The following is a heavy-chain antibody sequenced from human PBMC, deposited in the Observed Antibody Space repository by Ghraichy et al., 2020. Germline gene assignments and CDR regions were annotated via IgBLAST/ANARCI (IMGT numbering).Heavy chain of an antibody. CDR3: VRDDSYYMGGTSSDY. Sequence: SETLSLTCTVSGDSISSRTYYWGWIRQSPDKGLEWIGSIHYTGTTYYTPTLKSRVTISVDKSKNQFSLKLRSVTAADTAVYYCVRDDSYYMGGTSSDYWGQGTLVTVSS. V-gene: IGHV4-39*07. CDR2: IHYTGTT. D-gene: IGHD4-11*01. J-gene: IGHJ4*02. CDR1: GDSISSRTYY.